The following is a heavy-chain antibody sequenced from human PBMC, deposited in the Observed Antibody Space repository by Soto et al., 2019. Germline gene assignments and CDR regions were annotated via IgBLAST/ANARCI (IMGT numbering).Heavy chain of an antibody. V-gene: IGHV5-51*01. D-gene: IGHD2-21*01. J-gene: IGHJ6*02. Sequence: GESLKISCKISGYRFSSFWIAWVRQKPGKGLEWMGIIYPGDADTIYSPSFQGQVTISADKSISTAYLQWSSLKASDTAMYYCARRTKSEFHYYYGMDVWGQGTTVTVSS. CDR2: IYPGDADT. CDR3: ARRTKSEFHYYYGMDV. CDR1: GYRFSSFW.